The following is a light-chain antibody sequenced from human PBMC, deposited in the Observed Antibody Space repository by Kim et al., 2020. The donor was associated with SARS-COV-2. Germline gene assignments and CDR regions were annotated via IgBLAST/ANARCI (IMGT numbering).Light chain of an antibody. CDR2: DVA. CDR3: SSYTLSSTYV. Sequence: VYSYQQQPDRASKLIIFDVANRTSGVSNRYSGSGSANTASMIISVRQADDDADYYCSSYTLSSTYVFGSGTMVNVL. V-gene: IGLV2-14*04. J-gene: IGLJ1*01.